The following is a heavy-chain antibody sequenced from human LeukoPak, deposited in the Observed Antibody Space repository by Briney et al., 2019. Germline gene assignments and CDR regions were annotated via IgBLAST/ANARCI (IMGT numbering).Heavy chain of an antibody. CDR1: GFMFSSYW. D-gene: IGHD6-13*01. Sequence: QPGGSLRLSCAASGFMFSSYWMSWVRQAPGKGLEWVADIKEDGSEKSYVDSVKGRFTISRDNAKNSLYLQMNSLRAEDTALYYCARHLIHSSSWYDYFDSWGQGTLVTVSS. V-gene: IGHV3-7*01. J-gene: IGHJ4*02. CDR2: IKEDGSEK. CDR3: ARHLIHSSSWYDYFDS.